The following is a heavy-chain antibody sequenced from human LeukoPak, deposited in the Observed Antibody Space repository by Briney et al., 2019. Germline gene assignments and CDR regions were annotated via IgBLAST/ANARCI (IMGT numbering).Heavy chain of an antibody. CDR3: AKDMERYCSGGSCYYFDY. D-gene: IGHD2-15*01. J-gene: IGHJ4*02. V-gene: IGHV3-21*01. CDR2: ISSSSYI. Sequence: GGSLRLSCAASGFTFSSYSMNWVRQAPGKGLEWVSSISSSSYIYYADSVKGRFTISRDNAKNSLYLQMNSLRAEDTAVYYCAKDMERYCSGGSCYYFDYWGQGTLVTVSS. CDR1: GFTFSSYS.